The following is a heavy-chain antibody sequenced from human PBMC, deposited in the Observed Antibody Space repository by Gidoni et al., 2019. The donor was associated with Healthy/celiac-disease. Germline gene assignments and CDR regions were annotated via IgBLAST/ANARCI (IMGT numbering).Heavy chain of an antibody. CDR2: IYSGGST. V-gene: IGHV3-66*01. CDR1: GFTVSSNY. CDR3: ARDPAAAVAAFDI. Sequence: EVQLVESGGGLVQPGGSLRLSCAASGFTVSSNYMSWVRQAPGKGLEWVSVIYSGGSTYYADSVKGRFTISRDNSKNTLYLQMNSLRAEDTAVYYCARDPAAAVAAFDIWGQGTMVTVSS. J-gene: IGHJ3*02. D-gene: IGHD6-13*01.